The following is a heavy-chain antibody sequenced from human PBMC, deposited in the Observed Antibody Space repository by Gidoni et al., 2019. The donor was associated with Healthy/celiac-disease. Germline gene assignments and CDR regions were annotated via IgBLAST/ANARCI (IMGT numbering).Heavy chain of an antibody. J-gene: IGHJ1*01. Sequence: EVQLVESGGGLVQPGGSLRLSCAAHGFNFSSYDMHWVRQVKGKGLEWVSAIGTAGDTYYLGSVKGRFTIARENAKNSLYLQMNSLGVGETAVYYCARWGGNYYLDWGQGTLVTVSS. V-gene: IGHV3-13*04. CDR1: GFNFSSYD. CDR3: ARWGGNYYLD. CDR2: IGTAGDT. D-gene: IGHD1-26*01.